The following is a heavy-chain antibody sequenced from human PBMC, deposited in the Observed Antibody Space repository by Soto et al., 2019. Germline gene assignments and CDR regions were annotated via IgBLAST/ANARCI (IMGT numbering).Heavy chain of an antibody. Sequence: QVQLVESGGGVVQPGRSLRLSCAASGFTFSSYGMHWVRQAPGKGLEWVAVIWYDGSNKYYADSVKGRFTISRDNSTNTLYLQMNSLRAEDTAVYYCARGLYYYDSRAGAFDIWGQGTMVTVSS. D-gene: IGHD3-22*01. J-gene: IGHJ3*02. CDR1: GFTFSSYG. CDR2: IWYDGSNK. CDR3: ARGLYYYDSRAGAFDI. V-gene: IGHV3-33*01.